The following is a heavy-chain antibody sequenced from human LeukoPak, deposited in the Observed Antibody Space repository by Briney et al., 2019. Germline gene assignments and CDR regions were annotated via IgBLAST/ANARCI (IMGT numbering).Heavy chain of an antibody. CDR3: ARHWSYSSGWPASN. J-gene: IGHJ4*02. Sequence: SETLSLTCTVSGGSISSSSYYWGWIRQPPGKGLEWVGTVYYSGSSYYNPSLKSRLTISVDTSKNQFSLKLTSVTAADSAIYYCARHWSYSSGWPASNWGQGALVTVAS. D-gene: IGHD6-19*01. CDR2: VYYSGSS. CDR1: GGSISSSSYY. V-gene: IGHV4-39*01.